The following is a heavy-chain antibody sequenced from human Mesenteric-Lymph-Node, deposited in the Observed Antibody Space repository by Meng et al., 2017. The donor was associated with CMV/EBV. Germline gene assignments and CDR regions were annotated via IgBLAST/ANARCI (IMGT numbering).Heavy chain of an antibody. CDR1: GYSFTTHW. CDR3: ARRGSSTGYYYAVDV. V-gene: IGHV5-51*01. D-gene: IGHD3-9*01. J-gene: IGHJ6*02. CDR2: IYPGDSDT. Sequence: GGSLRLSCKGSGYSFTTHWIGWVRQMPGKGLEWMGIIYPGDSDTRYSPSFQGQVTISADKSISTAYLQWSSLKASDTAIYYCARRGSSTGYYYAVDVWGQGTTVTVSS.